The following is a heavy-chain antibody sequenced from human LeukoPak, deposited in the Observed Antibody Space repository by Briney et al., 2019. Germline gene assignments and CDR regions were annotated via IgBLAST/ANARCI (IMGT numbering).Heavy chain of an antibody. CDR1: GGSLSGYY. D-gene: IGHD3-3*01. Sequence: SETLSLTCAVFGGSLSGYYWSWVRQAPGKGPEWIGEVHYRGSINYNPSLERRVTISADASKNHFSLKLTSVTAADTAMYYCARGVDSAKVGFWGQGALVTGSS. CDR2: VHYRGSI. CDR3: ARGVDSAKVGF. J-gene: IGHJ4*02. V-gene: IGHV4-34*01.